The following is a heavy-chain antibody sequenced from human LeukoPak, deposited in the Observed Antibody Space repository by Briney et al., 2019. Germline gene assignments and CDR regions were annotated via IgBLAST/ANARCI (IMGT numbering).Heavy chain of an antibody. D-gene: IGHD2-21*02. V-gene: IGHV3-30*18. CDR3: AKDFVVVPGNVNYFDY. CDR2: ISYDGTNK. J-gene: IGHJ4*02. CDR1: VFTFSNYG. Sequence: GGSLRLSCAASVFTFSNYGMHWVRQAPGKGLEWVALISYDGTNKYYADSVKGRFTISRDNSKNTLYVQMKSLRAEDTAVYYCAKDFVVVPGNVNYFDYWGQGTLVTVSS.